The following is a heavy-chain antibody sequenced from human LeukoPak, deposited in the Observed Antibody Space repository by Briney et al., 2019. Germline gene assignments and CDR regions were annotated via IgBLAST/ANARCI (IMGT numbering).Heavy chain of an antibody. CDR3: ARGSPLMAGIYNFDY. Sequence: SETLSLTCTVSGGSITSYFWTCIRQPAGKGLEWIGRIYTSGSTNYNPSLKSRVTMSVDTSKNQFSLKVRSVTAADTAVYYCARGSPLMAGIYNFDYWGQGRLVTVSS. CDR1: GGSITSYF. D-gene: IGHD6-19*01. CDR2: IYTSGST. V-gene: IGHV4-4*07. J-gene: IGHJ4*02.